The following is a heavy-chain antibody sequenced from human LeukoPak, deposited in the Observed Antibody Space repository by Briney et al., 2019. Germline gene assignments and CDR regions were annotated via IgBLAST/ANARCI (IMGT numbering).Heavy chain of an antibody. D-gene: IGHD6-19*01. Sequence: PGGSLRLSCAASGFTFVSYAMNWVRQAPGQRLEWMGWINAGNGNTKYSQKFQGRVTITRDTSASTAYMELSSLRSEDTAVYYCASTLYSSGWYYFDYWGQGTLVTVSS. J-gene: IGHJ4*02. CDR2: INAGNGNT. V-gene: IGHV1-3*01. CDR1: GFTFVSYA. CDR3: ASTLYSSGWYYFDY.